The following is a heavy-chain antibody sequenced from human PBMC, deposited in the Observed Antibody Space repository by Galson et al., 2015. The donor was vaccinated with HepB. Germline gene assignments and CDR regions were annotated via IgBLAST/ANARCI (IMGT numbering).Heavy chain of an antibody. CDR3: ARRGYSYGYLSVYYGIDV. J-gene: IGHJ6*02. Sequence: SVKVSCKASGGTFSSYAISWVRQAPGQGLEWMGGIIPIFGTANYAQKFQGRVTITADESTSTAYMELSSLRSEDTAVYYCARRGYSYGYLSVYYGIDVWGQGTTVTVSS. CDR2: IIPIFGTA. CDR1: GGTFSSYA. V-gene: IGHV1-69*13. D-gene: IGHD5-18*01.